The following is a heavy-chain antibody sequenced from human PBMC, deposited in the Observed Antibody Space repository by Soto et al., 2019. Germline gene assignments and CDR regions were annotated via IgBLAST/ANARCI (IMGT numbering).Heavy chain of an antibody. Sequence: PGGSLRLSCAASGFTFSDYYMSWIRQAPGKGLEWVSYISSSGSTIYYADSVKGRFTISRDNAKNSLYLQMNSLRAEDTAVYYCARDLVPIAASASGFDYWGQGTLVTVSS. V-gene: IGHV3-11*01. D-gene: IGHD6-6*01. CDR1: GFTFSDYY. CDR3: ARDLVPIAASASGFDY. J-gene: IGHJ4*02. CDR2: ISSSGSTI.